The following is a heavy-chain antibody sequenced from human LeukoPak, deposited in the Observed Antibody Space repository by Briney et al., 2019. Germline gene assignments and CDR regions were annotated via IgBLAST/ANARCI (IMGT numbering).Heavy chain of an antibody. V-gene: IGHV3-7*01. D-gene: IGHD2/OR15-2a*01. CDR3: AREDHSTYAY. J-gene: IGHJ4*02. Sequence: GGSLRLXCTASGFSYSSYWMRWVRQTPGKGLEWVASIKQDGTEKYYVDSVKGRFTISKDNSKNSLYLQMNTLRAEDTAVYYCAREDHSTYAYWGQGTLVTVSS. CDR1: GFSYSSYW. CDR2: IKQDGTEK.